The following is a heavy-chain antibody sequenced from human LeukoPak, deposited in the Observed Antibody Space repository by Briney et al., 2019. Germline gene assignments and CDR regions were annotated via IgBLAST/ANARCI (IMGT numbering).Heavy chain of an antibody. CDR2: ISFDGTDK. J-gene: IGHJ4*02. D-gene: IGHD6-19*01. CDR3: ARDHVTGWLRGFDY. CDR1: GFSFSDYA. Sequence: GGSLRLSCAASGFSFSDYAVHWVRQAPGRGLEWVAVISFDGTDKYYADSVKGRFTISRDNSKNTLYLQMTSLRAEDTAVYYCARDHVTGWLRGFDYWGQGTLVTVSS. V-gene: IGHV3-30-3*01.